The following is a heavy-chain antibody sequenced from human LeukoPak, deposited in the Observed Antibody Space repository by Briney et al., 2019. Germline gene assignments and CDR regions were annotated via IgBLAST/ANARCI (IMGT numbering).Heavy chain of an antibody. J-gene: IGHJ4*02. CDR1: GFTFTNAW. D-gene: IGHD1-20*01. V-gene: IGHV3-15*07. Sequence: GGSLRLSCAASGFTFTNAWMNWVRQAPGKGLEWVGRIKSKADGETIDYAAPVKGRFTFSRDDSKNMLYLQINSLKSEDTAVYYCSTLTSRGLSDSWGQGTLVTVSS. CDR2: IKSKADGETI. CDR3: STLTSRGLSDS.